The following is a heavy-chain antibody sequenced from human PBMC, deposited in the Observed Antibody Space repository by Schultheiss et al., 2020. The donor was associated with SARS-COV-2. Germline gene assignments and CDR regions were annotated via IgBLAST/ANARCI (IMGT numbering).Heavy chain of an antibody. Sequence: GSLRLSCTVSGGSISSYYWSWIRQPPGKGLEWIGYIYYSGSTNYNPSLKSRVTISVDTSKNQFSLRLSSVTAADTAVYYCARANYFDYWGQGTLVTVSS. CDR1: GGSISSYY. V-gene: IGHV4-59*01. CDR2: IYYSGST. J-gene: IGHJ4*02. CDR3: ARANYFDY.